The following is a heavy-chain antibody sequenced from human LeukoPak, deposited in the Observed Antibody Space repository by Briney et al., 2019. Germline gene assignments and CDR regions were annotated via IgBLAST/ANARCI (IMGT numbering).Heavy chain of an antibody. Sequence: KASETLSLTCTVSGGSISSYYWSWIRQPPGKGLEWIGYIYYSGSTNYNPSLKSRVTISVDTSKNQFSLKLSSVTAADTAVYYCARYGDYGYYFDYWGQGTLVTVSS. CDR3: ARYGDYGYYFDY. J-gene: IGHJ4*02. D-gene: IGHD4-17*01. V-gene: IGHV4-59*08. CDR1: GGSISSYY. CDR2: IYYSGST.